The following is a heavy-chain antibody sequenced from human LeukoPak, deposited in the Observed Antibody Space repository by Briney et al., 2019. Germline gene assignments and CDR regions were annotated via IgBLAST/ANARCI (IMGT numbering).Heavy chain of an antibody. J-gene: IGHJ4*02. CDR2: ISYDGSNK. CDR1: GFTFSSYA. Sequence: GGSLRLSCAASGFTFSSYAMHWVRQAPGMGLEWVAVISYDGSNKYYADSVKGRFTISRDNSKNTLYLQMNSLRAEDTAVYYCARGHYYDSSGYQIDYWGQGTLVTVSS. CDR3: ARGHYYDSSGYQIDY. D-gene: IGHD3-22*01. V-gene: IGHV3-30-3*01.